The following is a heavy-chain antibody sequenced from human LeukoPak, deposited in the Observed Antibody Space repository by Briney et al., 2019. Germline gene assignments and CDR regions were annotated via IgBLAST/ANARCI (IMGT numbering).Heavy chain of an antibody. J-gene: IGHJ5*02. Sequence: SETLSLTCTVSGGSISSYYWSWIRQPPGEGLEWIGYIYYSGSTNYNPSLKSRVTISVDTSKNQFSLKLSSVTAADTAVYYCARGMVRGVIITQFSYNWFDPWGQGTLVTVSS. CDR1: GGSISSYY. V-gene: IGHV4-59*01. CDR3: ARGMVRGVIITQFSYNWFDP. D-gene: IGHD3-10*01. CDR2: IYYSGST.